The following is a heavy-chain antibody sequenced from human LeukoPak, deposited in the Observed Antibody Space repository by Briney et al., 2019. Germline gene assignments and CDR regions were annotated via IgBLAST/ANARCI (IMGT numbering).Heavy chain of an antibody. V-gene: IGHV3-23*01. CDR1: GFTFSSYA. J-gene: IGHJ4*02. CDR2: ISGSGGST. Sequence: GGSLRLSCAASGFTFSSYAMSWVRQAPGKGLEWVSAISGSGGSTYYADSVKGRFTFSRDNSESTLYLQMNSLRVEDTAVYYCAGGIHLWRFDYWGQGTLVTVSS. D-gene: IGHD5-18*01. CDR3: AGGIHLWRFDY.